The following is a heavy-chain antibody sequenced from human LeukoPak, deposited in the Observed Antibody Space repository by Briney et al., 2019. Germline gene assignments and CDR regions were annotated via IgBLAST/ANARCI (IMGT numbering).Heavy chain of an antibody. V-gene: IGHV4-34*01. Sequence: SETLSLTCAVYGGSFSGYYWSWIRQPPGKGLEWIGEINHSGSTNYNPSLKSRVTISVDTSKNQFSLKLSSVTAADTAVYYCARGDRKQQLANYYYYGMDVWGQGTTVTGSS. J-gene: IGHJ6*02. CDR2: INHSGST. CDR1: GGSFSGYY. CDR3: ARGDRKQQLANYYYYGMDV. D-gene: IGHD6-13*01.